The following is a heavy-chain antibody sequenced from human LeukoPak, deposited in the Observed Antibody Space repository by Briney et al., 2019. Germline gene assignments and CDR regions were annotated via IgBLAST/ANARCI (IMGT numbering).Heavy chain of an antibody. J-gene: IGHJ5*02. CDR3: ARQDYYYDSSGYPSWFDP. CDR1: GGSISSSSYY. CDR2: IYYSGST. V-gene: IGHV4-39*01. Sequence: SETLSLTCTVSGGSISSSSYYWGWIRQPPGKGLEWIGSIYYSGSTYYNPPLKSRVTISVDTSMNQFSLKLSSVTAADTAVYYCARQDYYYDSSGYPSWFDPWGQGTLVTVSS. D-gene: IGHD3-22*01.